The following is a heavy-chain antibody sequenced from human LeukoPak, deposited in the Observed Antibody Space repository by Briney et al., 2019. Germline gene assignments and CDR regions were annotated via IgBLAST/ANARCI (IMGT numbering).Heavy chain of an antibody. D-gene: IGHD1-14*01. Sequence: GASVKVSCKASGYTFTSYAMNWVRQAPGQGLEWMGWINTNTGNPTYAQGFTGRFVFSLDTSVSTAYLQISSLKAEDTAVYYCARVSRDRNYSYYYYYYMDVWGKGTTVTVSS. J-gene: IGHJ6*03. CDR1: GYTFTSYA. CDR3: ARVSRDRNYSYYYYYYMDV. CDR2: INTNTGNP. V-gene: IGHV7-4-1*02.